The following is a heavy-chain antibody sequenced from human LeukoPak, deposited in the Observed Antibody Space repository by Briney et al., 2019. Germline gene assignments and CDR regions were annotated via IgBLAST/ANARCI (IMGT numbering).Heavy chain of an antibody. CDR3: ARVRPVAGTLFFDY. Sequence: EASVKVSCKASGYTFTGYYMHWVRQAPGQGLEWMGWINPNSGGTNYAQKFQGRVTMTRDTSISTAYMELSRLRSDDTAVDYCARVRPVAGTLFFDYWGQGTLVTVSS. CDR2: INPNSGGT. D-gene: IGHD6-19*01. V-gene: IGHV1-2*02. J-gene: IGHJ4*02. CDR1: GYTFTGYY.